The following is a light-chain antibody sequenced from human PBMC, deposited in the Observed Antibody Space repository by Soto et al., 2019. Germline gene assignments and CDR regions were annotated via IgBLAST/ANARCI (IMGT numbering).Light chain of an antibody. Sequence: EIMLTQSPATLSLSPGERATLSCRASQSVSSYLAWYQQKPGQAPRLLTYDASNRATGISDRFSGSGSGTDFTLTISRLEPEDFAVYYCQQYDSSHGTFGQGTKVDIK. CDR3: QQYDSSHGT. V-gene: IGKV3-20*01. J-gene: IGKJ1*01. CDR1: QSVSSY. CDR2: DAS.